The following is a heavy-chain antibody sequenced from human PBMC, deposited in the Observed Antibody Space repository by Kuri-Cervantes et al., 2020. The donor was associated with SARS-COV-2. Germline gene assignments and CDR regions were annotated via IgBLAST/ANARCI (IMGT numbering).Heavy chain of an antibody. CDR1: GFTFSSYD. CDR2: ITWDGYNT. D-gene: IGHD2/OR15-2a*01. Sequence: GESLKISCAACGFTFSSYDMHWVRQAPGKGLEWVSSITWDGYNTFYADSVKGRFTMSRNSSRNSLYLQMSSLRVEDTAVYFCAKVFGVGSNIKYFDYWGQGTVVTVSS. V-gene: IGHV3-43D*03. J-gene: IGHJ4*02. CDR3: AKVFGVGSNIKYFDY.